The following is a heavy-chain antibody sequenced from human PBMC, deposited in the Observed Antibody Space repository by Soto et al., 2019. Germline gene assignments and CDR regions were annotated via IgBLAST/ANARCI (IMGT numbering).Heavy chain of an antibody. V-gene: IGHV4-61*01. CDR1: RGSVSSGHYY. CDR3: ARRLLQLERHPLDI. CDR2: IYYNENT. D-gene: IGHD1-1*01. Sequence: QVQLQESGPGLVKPSETLSLTCTVSRGSVSSGHYYWSWIRQPPGKGLEWIGYIYYNENTNYNPSLKSRATLSVDTSKSHFFLKLSSVTAADTAVYYCARRLLQLERHPLDIWGQGTMVTVSS. J-gene: IGHJ3*02.